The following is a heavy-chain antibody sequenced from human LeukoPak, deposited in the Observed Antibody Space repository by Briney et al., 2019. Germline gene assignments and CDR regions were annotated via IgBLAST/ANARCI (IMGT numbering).Heavy chain of an antibody. Sequence: GGSLRLSCAASGFTFSSHAMHWVRQAPGKGLEWAAVISYDGSDKYYADSVKGRFTISRDNAKNSLYLQMNSLRAEDTAVYYCAREHPGGGLGELSLYDYWGQGTLVTVSS. CDR3: AREHPGGGLGELSLYDY. J-gene: IGHJ4*02. CDR2: ISYDGSDK. V-gene: IGHV3-30*04. D-gene: IGHD3-16*02. CDR1: GFTFSSHA.